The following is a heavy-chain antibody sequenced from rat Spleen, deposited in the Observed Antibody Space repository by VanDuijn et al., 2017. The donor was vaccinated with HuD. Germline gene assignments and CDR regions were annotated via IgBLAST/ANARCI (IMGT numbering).Heavy chain of an antibody. D-gene: IGHD4-3*01. CDR3: ARHPSGDYVMDA. CDR2: ISYDGSST. CDR1: GFTFSDYY. V-gene: IGHV5-29*01. Sequence: EVQLVESDGGLVQPGRSLKLSCAASGFTFSDYYMAWVRQAPTKGLEWVATISYDGSSTYYRDSVKGRFTISRDNAKSTLYLQMDSLRSEDTATYYCARHPSGDYVMDAWGQGASVTVSS. J-gene: IGHJ4*01.